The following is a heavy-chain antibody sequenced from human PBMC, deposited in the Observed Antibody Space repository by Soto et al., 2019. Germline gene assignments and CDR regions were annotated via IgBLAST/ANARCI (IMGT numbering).Heavy chain of an antibody. CDR3: ARDTAGGDHYYYGMDV. J-gene: IGHJ6*02. D-gene: IGHD1-26*01. CDR2: IYYSGST. Sequence: SETLSLTCTVSGGSISSYYWSWIRQPPGKGLEWIGYIYYSGSTNYNPPLKSRVTISVDTSKNQFSLKLSSVTAADTAVYYCARDTAGGDHYYYGMDVWGQGTTVTVSS. V-gene: IGHV4-59*01. CDR1: GGSISSYY.